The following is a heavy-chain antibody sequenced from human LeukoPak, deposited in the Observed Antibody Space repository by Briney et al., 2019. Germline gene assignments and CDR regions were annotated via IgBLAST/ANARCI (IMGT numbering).Heavy chain of an antibody. V-gene: IGHV4-30-2*01. CDR3: ARLTTVVTPVGVQGDY. CDR1: GGSISSGGYS. CDR2: IYHSGST. D-gene: IGHD4-23*01. J-gene: IGHJ4*02. Sequence: SETLSLTCAVSGGSISSGGYSWSWIRQPPGKGLEWIGYIYHSGSTYYNPSLKSRVTISVDRSKNQFSLKLSSVTAADTAVYYCARLTTVVTPVGVQGDYWGQGTLVTVSS.